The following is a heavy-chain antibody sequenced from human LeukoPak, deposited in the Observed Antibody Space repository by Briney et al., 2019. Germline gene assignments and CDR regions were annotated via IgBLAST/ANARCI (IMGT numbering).Heavy chain of an antibody. V-gene: IGHV1-2*02. CDR1: GYTFTGYY. Sequence: ASVKVSCKASGYTFTGYYMHWVRQAPGQGLEWMGWINPNSGGTNYAQKFQGRVTMTRDTSISTAYMELSRLRSDDTAVYYCGISLGTLFYWFDLWGQGTLVTVSS. D-gene: IGHD1-1*01. CDR2: INPNSGGT. CDR3: GISLGTLFYWFDL. J-gene: IGHJ5*02.